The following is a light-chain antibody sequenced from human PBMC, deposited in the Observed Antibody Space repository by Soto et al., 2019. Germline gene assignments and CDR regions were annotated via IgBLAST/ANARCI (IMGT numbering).Light chain of an antibody. CDR2: EVS. CDR3: SSYTSSSTPLYV. V-gene: IGLV2-14*01. CDR1: SSDVGGYNY. Sequence: QSALTQPASVSGSPGQSITISCTGTSSDVGGYNYVSWYQQHPGKAPKLMIYEVSNRPSGVSNRFSGSKSGNTASLTISGLQAEDEADYYCSSYTSSSTPLYVFGTGTKV. J-gene: IGLJ1*01.